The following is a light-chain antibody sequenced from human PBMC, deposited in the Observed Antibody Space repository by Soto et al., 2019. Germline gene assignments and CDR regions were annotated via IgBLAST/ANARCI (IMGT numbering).Light chain of an antibody. CDR2: GVN. Sequence: QSALTQPASVSGSPGQSITVSCTGTYSDIGSYDSVSWYQHHPGRAPKLLIYGVNRRPSGISYRFSASKSGNTASLNISGLQAEDEADYYCTSYTTDTTDVFGTGTKVTVL. J-gene: IGLJ1*01. V-gene: IGLV2-14*01. CDR1: YSDIGSYDS. CDR3: TSYTTDTTDV.